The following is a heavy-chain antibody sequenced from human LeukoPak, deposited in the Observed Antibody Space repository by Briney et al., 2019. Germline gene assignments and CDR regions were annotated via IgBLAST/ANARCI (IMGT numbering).Heavy chain of an antibody. V-gene: IGHV4-34*01. J-gene: IGHJ6*02. Sequence: GSLRLSCAASGFTFSSYAMSWVRQAPGKGLEWIGEINHSGSTNYNPSLKSRVTISVDTSKNQFSLKLSSVTAADTAVYYCARGGYCSSTSCPNRTYYYGMDVWGQGTTVTVSS. CDR2: INHSGST. CDR3: ARGGYCSSTSCPNRTYYYGMDV. CDR1: GFTFSSYA. D-gene: IGHD2-2*01.